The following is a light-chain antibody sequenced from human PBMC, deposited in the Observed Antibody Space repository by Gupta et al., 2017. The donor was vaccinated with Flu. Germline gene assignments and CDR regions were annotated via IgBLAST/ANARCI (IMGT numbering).Light chain of an antibody. CDR1: QSVGSN. Sequence: EKVMTQSPATLSVSPGERATLSCRASQSVGSNLAWHQQKPGQAPRLLIHGASTRATGVPARFSGSGSETEFTLTISSLQSEEFAIYYCQQYDAWPVTFGQGTKVEI. J-gene: IGKJ1*01. CDR2: GAS. CDR3: QQYDAWPVT. V-gene: IGKV3-15*01.